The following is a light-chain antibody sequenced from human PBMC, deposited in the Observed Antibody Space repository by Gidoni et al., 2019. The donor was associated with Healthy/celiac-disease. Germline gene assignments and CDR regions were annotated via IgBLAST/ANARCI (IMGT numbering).Light chain of an antibody. V-gene: IGLV3-21*02. CDR2: DDS. CDR1: NIGSKS. Sequence: SYVLTQPPSVSVAPGQTARITCGGNNIGSKSLHWYKQKPGQAPLLVVYDDSDRPSGIPERFSGSNSGTTATLTISRVEAGDEADYYCQVWDSSSDHPDVVFGGGTKLTVL. CDR3: QVWDSSSDHPDVV. J-gene: IGLJ2*01.